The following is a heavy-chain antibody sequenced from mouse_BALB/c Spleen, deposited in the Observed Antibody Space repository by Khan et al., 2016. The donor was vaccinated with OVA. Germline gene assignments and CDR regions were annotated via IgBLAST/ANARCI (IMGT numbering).Heavy chain of an antibody. CDR2: IWGDGST. CDR1: GFSLTSYG. V-gene: IGHV2-3*01. CDR3: AKFTPDYYTMDY. J-gene: IGHJ4*01. Sequence: QVQLKESGPGLVAPSQSLSITCTISGFSLTSYGVNWVRQPPGKGLEWLGVIWGDGSTNYHSALISSLTISKDNSKSQAFLKLNSLQTDDTTTYYCAKFTPDYYTMDYWGQGSSVTVSS. D-gene: IGHD1-1*01.